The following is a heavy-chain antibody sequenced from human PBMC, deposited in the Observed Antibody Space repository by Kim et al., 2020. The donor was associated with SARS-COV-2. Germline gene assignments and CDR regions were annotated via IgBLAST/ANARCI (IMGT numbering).Heavy chain of an antibody. Sequence: TYYVDCVKDRFTYSRDKSKNAVYLQMNGLHAYATAVYYCIKGECGWIWDHWGQGTQVTVSS. CDR3: IKGECGWIWDH. D-gene: IGHD2-2*03. J-gene: IGHJ4*02. V-gene: IGHV3-23*01. CDR2: T.